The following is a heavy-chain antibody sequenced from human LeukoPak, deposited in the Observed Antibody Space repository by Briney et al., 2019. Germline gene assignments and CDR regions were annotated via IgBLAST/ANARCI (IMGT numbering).Heavy chain of an antibody. J-gene: IGHJ4*02. V-gene: IGHV4-61*02. CDR1: GDSISSCSYY. Sequence: SETLSLTCTVSGDSISSCSYYWSWIRQPAGKGLEWIGRIYTSGSTNYNPSRKIRDTISVDTSKTQFSLKLSSVTAADTAVYFCARAGGSYDSSGYYFKWGQGTLVTVSS. CDR3: ARAGGSYDSSGYYFK. CDR2: IYTSGST. D-gene: IGHD3-22*01.